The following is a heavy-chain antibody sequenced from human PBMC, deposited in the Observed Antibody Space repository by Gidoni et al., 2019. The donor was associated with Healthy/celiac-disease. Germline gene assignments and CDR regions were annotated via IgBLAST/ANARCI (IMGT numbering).Heavy chain of an antibody. D-gene: IGHD3-3*01. Sequence: QVQLVQSGAEVTKPGSSVTVSCQASGYTFTGYYMHWVRQAPGQGLEWMGRINPNSGGTNYAQKFQGRVTMTRDTSISTAYMELSRLRSDDTAVYYCAIAYYDFWSGYLGMDVWGQGTTVTVSS. V-gene: IGHV1-2*06. J-gene: IGHJ6*02. CDR1: GYTFTGYY. CDR2: INPNSGGT. CDR3: AIAYYDFWSGYLGMDV.